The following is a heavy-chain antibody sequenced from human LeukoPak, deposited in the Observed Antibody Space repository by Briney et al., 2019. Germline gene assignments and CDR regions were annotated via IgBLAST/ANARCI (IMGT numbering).Heavy chain of an antibody. D-gene: IGHD5-24*01. CDR3: ARTGGKRWLQGYFDY. J-gene: IGHJ4*02. V-gene: IGHV4-59*01. CDR1: GGSISSYY. Sequence: SETLSLTCTASGGSISSYYWSWIRQPPGKGLEWIGYIYYSGSTNYNPSLKSRVTISVDTSKNQFSLKLSSVTAADTAVYYCARTGGKRWLQGYFDYWGQGTLVTVSS. CDR2: IYYSGST.